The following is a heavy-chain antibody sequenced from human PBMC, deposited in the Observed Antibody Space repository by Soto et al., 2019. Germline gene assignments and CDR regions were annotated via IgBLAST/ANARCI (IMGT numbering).Heavy chain of an antibody. CDR2: IYPGDSDT. CDR1: GYSFSSYW. Sequence: GESLKISCKGSGYSFSSYWIGWVRQMPGKGLEWMGIIYPGDSDTRYSPSFQGQVTISRDNAKNSLYLQMNSLRPEDTALYYCAKAEVVKTDCSGGSCYSGAFDIWGQGTMVTVSS. CDR3: AKAEVVKTDCSGGSCYSGAFDI. D-gene: IGHD2-15*01. V-gene: IGHV5-51*01. J-gene: IGHJ3*02.